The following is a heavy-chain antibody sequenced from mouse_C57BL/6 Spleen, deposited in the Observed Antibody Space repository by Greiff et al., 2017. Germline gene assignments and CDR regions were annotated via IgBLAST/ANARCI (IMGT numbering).Heavy chain of an antibody. D-gene: IGHD3-2*02. CDR1: GFTFSDAW. J-gene: IGHJ3*01. CDR2: IRNKANNHAT. V-gene: IGHV6-6*01. Sequence: EVQGVESGGGLVQPGGSMKLSCAASGFTFSDAWMDWVRQSPEKGLEWVAEIRNKANNHATYYAESVKGRFTISRDDSKSSVYLQMNSLRAEDTGIYYCTRDSSGAWFAYWGQGTLVTVSA. CDR3: TRDSSGAWFAY.